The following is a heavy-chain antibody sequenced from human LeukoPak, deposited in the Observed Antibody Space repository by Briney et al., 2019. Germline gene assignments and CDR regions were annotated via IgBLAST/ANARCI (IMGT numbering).Heavy chain of an antibody. CDR2: ISSDGNKN. CDR1: GFTFSTYA. J-gene: IGHJ4*02. CDR3: AKHDGPIVVVTAKLDY. D-gene: IGHD2-21*02. V-gene: IGHV3-30*18. Sequence: GGSLRLSCVASGFTFSTYAMHWVRQAPGKGLEWVAFISSDGNKNYYEDSVKGRFTISRDNSKNTLFPQMSSLRPEDTAMYYCAKHDGPIVVVTAKLDYWGLGTLVTVSS.